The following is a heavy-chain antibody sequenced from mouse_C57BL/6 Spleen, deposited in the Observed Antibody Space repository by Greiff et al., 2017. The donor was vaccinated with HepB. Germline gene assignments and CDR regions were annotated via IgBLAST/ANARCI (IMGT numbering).Heavy chain of an antibody. J-gene: IGHJ3*01. V-gene: IGHV5-9*01. D-gene: IGHD2-3*01. CDR1: GFTFSSYT. CDR2: ISGGGGNT. CDR3: ARLYDGYVAY. Sequence: EVMLVESGGGLVKPGGSLKLSCAASGFTFSSYTMSWVRQTPEKRLEWVATISGGGGNTYYPDSVKGRFTISRDNAKNTLYLQMSSLRAEDTALYYCARLYDGYVAYWGQRTLVTVSA.